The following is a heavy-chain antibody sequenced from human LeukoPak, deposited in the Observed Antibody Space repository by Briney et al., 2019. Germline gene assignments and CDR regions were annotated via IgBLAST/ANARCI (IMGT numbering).Heavy chain of an antibody. D-gene: IGHD3-22*01. CDR3: ARDYSGYYSPFDS. V-gene: IGHV3-74*01. CDR2: ISSDGIAT. CDR1: GFTFNTYW. J-gene: IGHJ5*01. Sequence: PSGGSLRLSFAAPGFTFNTYWIPWVRQAPGKGLVLVSRISSDGIATAYAESVKGRFTISRDNAKNTLYLQMSSLRVDDTGLYYCARDYSGYYSPFDSWGRGTLVTVSS.